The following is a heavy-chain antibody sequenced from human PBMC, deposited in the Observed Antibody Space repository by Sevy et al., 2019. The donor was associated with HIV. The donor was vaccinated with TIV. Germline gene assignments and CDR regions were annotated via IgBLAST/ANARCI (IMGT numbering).Heavy chain of an antibody. D-gene: IGHD3-22*01. V-gene: IGHV3-7*03. Sequence: GESVKISCAPSGFTFSSYWMSWVRQAPGKGLEWVANIKQDGSEKYYVDSVKGRFTISRDNAKNSLYLQMNSLRAEDTAVYYCARDRYYYDSSGSRGMDVWGQGTTVTVSS. J-gene: IGHJ6*02. CDR2: IKQDGSEK. CDR1: GFTFSSYW. CDR3: ARDRYYYDSSGSRGMDV.